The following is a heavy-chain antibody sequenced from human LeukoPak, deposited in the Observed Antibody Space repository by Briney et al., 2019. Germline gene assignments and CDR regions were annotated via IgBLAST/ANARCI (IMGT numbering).Heavy chain of an antibody. CDR3: AREWGK. Sequence: GGSLRLSCVASGLTFSNYWMSWVRQAPGKGLECVANIKEDGSEKYYVDSVKGRFTISRDNAKNSLYLQMNSLRAEDTAVYYCAREWGKWGQGTLATVSS. V-gene: IGHV3-7*01. CDR2: IKEDGSEK. D-gene: IGHD3-16*01. J-gene: IGHJ4*02. CDR1: GLTFSNYW.